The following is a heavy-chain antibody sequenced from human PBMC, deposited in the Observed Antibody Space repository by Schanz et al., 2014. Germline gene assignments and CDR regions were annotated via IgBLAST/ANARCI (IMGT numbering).Heavy chain of an antibody. CDR1: GFTFSSYW. CDR2: INSDGSSA. Sequence: DVQLVESGGGLVQPGRSLRLSCAASGFTFSSYWMHWVRQAPGKGLVWISRINSDGSSASYADSVKGRFTISRDNAKNTLYLQMNSVRAEDSAVYYCTRGSGSRSYGWYYDSWGQGTLVTVSS. CDR3: TRGSGSRSYGWYYDS. V-gene: IGHV3-74*02. J-gene: IGHJ4*02. D-gene: IGHD3-10*01.